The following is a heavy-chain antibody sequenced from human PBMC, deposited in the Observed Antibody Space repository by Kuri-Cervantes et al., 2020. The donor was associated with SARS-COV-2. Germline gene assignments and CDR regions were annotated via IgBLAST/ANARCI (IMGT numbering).Heavy chain of an antibody. CDR3: ARGSSSWFYNWFDP. CDR2: IYTSGST. D-gene: IGHD6-13*01. J-gene: IGHJ5*02. CDR1: GGSISSGSYY. V-gene: IGHV4-61*02. Sequence: LRLSCTVSGGSISSGSYYWSWIRQPAGKGLEWIGRIYTSGSTNYNPSLKSRVTISVDTSKNQFSLKLSSVTAADTAVYYCARGSSSWFYNWFDPWGQGTLVTCYS.